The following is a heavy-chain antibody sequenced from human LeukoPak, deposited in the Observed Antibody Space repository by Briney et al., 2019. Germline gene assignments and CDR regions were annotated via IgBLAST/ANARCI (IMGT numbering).Heavy chain of an antibody. CDR3: ARGGLGWFGELFY. CDR1: GVSISSYY. J-gene: IGHJ4*02. D-gene: IGHD3-10*01. CDR2: IYYSGST. V-gene: IGHV4-59*01. Sequence: PSETLSLTCTVSGVSISSYYWSWIRQPPGKGLEWIGYIYYSGSTNYNPSLKSRVTISVDTSKDQFSLKLSSVTAADTAVYYCARGGLGWFGELFYWGQGTLVTVSS.